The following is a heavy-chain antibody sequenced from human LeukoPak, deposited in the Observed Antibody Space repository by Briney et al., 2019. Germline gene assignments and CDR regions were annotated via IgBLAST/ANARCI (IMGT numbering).Heavy chain of an antibody. J-gene: IGHJ6*02. D-gene: IGHD6-19*01. CDR3: ASNHGNIAVAADYGMDV. Sequence: PSDTLSLTCAVYGESFSGYYWSWIRQPPGKGLEWIGEINHSGGTNYNPSLKSRVTISVDTSKNQFSLKLSSVTAADTAVYYCASNHGNIAVAADYGMDVWGQGTTVTVSS. CDR2: INHSGGT. V-gene: IGHV4-34*01. CDR1: GESFSGYY.